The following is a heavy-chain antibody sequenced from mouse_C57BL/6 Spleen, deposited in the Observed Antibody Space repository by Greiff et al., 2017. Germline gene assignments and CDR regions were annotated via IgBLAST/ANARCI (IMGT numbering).Heavy chain of an antibody. D-gene: IGHD2-4*01. V-gene: IGHV1-55*01. CDR2: IYPGSGST. CDR1: GYTFTSYW. CDR3: ARRGDYDAAWFAY. J-gene: IGHJ3*01. Sequence: QVQLQQSGAELVKPGASVKMSCKASGYTFTSYWITWVKQRPGQGLEWIGDIYPGSGSTNYNEKFKSKATLTVDTSSSTAYMQLSSLTSEDSAVYYCARRGDYDAAWFAYWGQGTLVTVSA.